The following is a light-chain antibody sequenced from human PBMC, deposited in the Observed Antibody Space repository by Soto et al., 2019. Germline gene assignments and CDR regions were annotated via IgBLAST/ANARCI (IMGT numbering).Light chain of an antibody. CDR2: DVS. Sequence: QSALTQPRSVSGSPGQSVTISSTGTSSDVGGYNFVSWYQQPPGKAPKLMIYDVSKRPSGVPDLFSGSKSGNTASLTISGLQAEDEADYYCCSYAGSYTWVFGGGTKLTVL. CDR3: CSYAGSYTWV. CDR1: SSDVGGYNF. V-gene: IGLV2-11*01. J-gene: IGLJ3*02.